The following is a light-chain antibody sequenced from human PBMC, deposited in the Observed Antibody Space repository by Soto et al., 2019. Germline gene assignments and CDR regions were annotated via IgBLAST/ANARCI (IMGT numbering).Light chain of an antibody. CDR3: QHYATSPLT. V-gene: IGKV3-20*01. J-gene: IGKJ4*01. CDR2: GAS. Sequence: ENVLTQSPGRLSLSPGERATLSCRASQSVARSSIASYQQKVGQPHRLLIYGASGRPTGVPDRISGSGSGKVFTLTIWRVGAEDFAVYHCQHYATSPLTFGGGT. CDR1: QSVARSS.